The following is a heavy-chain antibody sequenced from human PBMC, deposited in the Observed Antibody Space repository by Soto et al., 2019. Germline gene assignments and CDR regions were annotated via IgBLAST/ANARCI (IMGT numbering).Heavy chain of an antibody. CDR2: IYYSGST. CDR3: ARDTSWTYYDFWSGSWAHNGMDV. Sequence: KPSETLSLTCTVSGGSISSGDYYWSWIRQPPGKGLEWIGYIYYSGSTYYNPSLKSRVTISVDTSKNQFSLKLSSVTAADTAVYYCARDTSWTYYDFWSGSWAHNGMDVWGQGTTVTVSS. CDR1: GGSISSGDYY. D-gene: IGHD3-3*01. V-gene: IGHV4-30-4*01. J-gene: IGHJ6*02.